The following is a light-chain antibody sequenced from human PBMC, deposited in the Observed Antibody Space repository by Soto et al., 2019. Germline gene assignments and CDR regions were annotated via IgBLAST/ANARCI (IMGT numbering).Light chain of an antibody. J-gene: IGLJ2*01. V-gene: IGLV1-40*01. CDR3: QSYDSSLSAVV. CDR2: GNS. CDR1: SSNIGAGYD. Sequence: QSVLTQPPSVSGAPGQRVTISCTGSSSNIGAGYDVHWYQQLPGTAPKLLIYGNSNRPSGVPDRFSGSKSGTSASLVITGLHAEDEADYYCQSYDSSLSAVVFGGGTKLTVL.